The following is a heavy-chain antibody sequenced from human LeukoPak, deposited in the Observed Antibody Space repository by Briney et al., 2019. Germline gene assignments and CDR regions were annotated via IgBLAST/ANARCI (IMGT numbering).Heavy chain of an antibody. CDR1: GYSINSGYC. CDR2: INHSGST. J-gene: IGHJ6*03. CDR3: VYGWELINYYYYYYMDV. D-gene: IGHD1-26*01. V-gene: IGHV4-38-2*01. Sequence: SPSETLSLTCAVSGYSINSGYCWGWIRQPPGKGLEWIGEINHSGSTNYNPSLKSRVTISVDTSKNQFSLKLSSVTAADTAVYYCVYGWELINYYYYYYMDVWGKGTTVTISS.